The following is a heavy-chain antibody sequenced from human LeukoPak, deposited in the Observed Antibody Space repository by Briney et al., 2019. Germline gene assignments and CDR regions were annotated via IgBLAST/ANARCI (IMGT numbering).Heavy chain of an antibody. V-gene: IGHV4-59*01. Sequence: SETLSLTCTVSGGSISTYYWSWIRQPPGEGVEWIGYIYYTGSTSYDPSLKSRVTMSLDASKNQFSLELNSVTPADTAVYYCARGGNYWPQWWFDPWGRGTLVSVSS. J-gene: IGHJ5*02. CDR3: ARGGNYWPQWWFDP. CDR1: GGSISTYY. CDR2: IYYTGST. D-gene: IGHD1-26*01.